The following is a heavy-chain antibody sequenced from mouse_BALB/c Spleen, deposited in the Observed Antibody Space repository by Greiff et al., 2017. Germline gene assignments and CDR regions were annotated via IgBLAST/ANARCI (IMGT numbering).Heavy chain of an antibody. CDR1: GYTFTSYT. Sequence: VKLMESGAELARPGASVKMSCKASGYTFTSYTMHWVKQRPGQGLEWIGYINPSSGYTNYNQKFKDKATLTADKSSSTAYMQLSSLTSEDSAVYYCARDYGSYYYFDYWGQGTTLTVSS. CDR2: INPSSGYT. D-gene: IGHD1-1*01. J-gene: IGHJ2*01. CDR3: ARDYGSYYYFDY. V-gene: IGHV1-4*01.